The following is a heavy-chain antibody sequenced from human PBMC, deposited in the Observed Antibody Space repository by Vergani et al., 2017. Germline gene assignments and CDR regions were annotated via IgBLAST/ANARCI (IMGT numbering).Heavy chain of an antibody. CDR3: TTGVSYYDFWSGYFFFDY. J-gene: IGHJ4*02. V-gene: IGHV3-15*01. CDR2: IKSKTDGGTT. CDR1: GFTFSNAW. Sequence: VQLVESGGGVVQPGGSLRLSCAASGFTFSNAWMSWVRQAPGKGLEWVGRIKSKTDGGTTDYAAPVKGRFTISRDDSKNTLYLQMNSLKTEDTAVYYCTTGVSYYDFWSGYFFFDYWGQGTLVTVSS. D-gene: IGHD3-3*01.